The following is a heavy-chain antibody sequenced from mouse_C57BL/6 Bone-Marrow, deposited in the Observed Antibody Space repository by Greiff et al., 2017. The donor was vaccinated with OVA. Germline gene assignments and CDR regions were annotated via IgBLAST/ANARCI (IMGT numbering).Heavy chain of an antibody. CDR2: IDPSDSYT. V-gene: IGHV1-50*01. CDR3: ARWFTTVVATDWYFDV. J-gene: IGHJ1*03. D-gene: IGHD1-1*01. Sequence: QVQQPGAELVKPGASVKLSCKASGYTFTSYWMQWVKQRPGQGLEWIGEIDPSDSYTNYNQKFKGKATLTVDTSSSTAYMQLSSLTSEDSAVYYCARWFTTVVATDWYFDVWGTGTTVTVSS. CDR1: GYTFTSYW.